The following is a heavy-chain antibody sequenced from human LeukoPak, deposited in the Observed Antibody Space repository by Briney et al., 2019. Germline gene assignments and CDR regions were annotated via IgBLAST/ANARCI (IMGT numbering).Heavy chain of an antibody. D-gene: IGHD7-27*01. CDR3: ARELLGAPTPGAY. Sequence: PSETLSLTCSVYGGSFSGYCWSWIRQPPGKGLEWIGEINHSGSTNYNPSLKTRVTISLDRSKDQFSLKLTSVTAADTAVYYCARELLGAPTPGAYWGQGTRVTVSS. V-gene: IGHV4-34*01. CDR1: GGSFSGYC. CDR2: INHSGST. J-gene: IGHJ4*02.